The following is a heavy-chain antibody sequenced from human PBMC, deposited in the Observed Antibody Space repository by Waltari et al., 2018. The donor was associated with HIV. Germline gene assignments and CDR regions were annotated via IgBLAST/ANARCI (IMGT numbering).Heavy chain of an antibody. D-gene: IGHD1-1*01. V-gene: IGHV3-7*01. J-gene: IGHJ4*02. CDR3: ASHTNDYLGGY. CDR2: IKQDGGEK. CDR1: GFIFGNYW. Sequence: EVQLVESGGGLVQPGGSLRISCAASGFIFGNYWMSWVRQAPGKGLEWVANIKQDGGEKHYVDSVKCRFTISRDNAKNSLYLQMSSLRAEDTAVYYCASHTNDYLGGYWGQGTLVTVSS.